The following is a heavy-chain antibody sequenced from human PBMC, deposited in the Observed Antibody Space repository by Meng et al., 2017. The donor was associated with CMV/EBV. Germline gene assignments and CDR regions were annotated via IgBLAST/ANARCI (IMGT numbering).Heavy chain of an antibody. CDR3: ARVRRDIHFDY. Sequence: GGSLRLSCAASGFTFSSYAMHWVRQAPGKGLEWVAVISYDGSNKYYADSVKGRFTISRDNSKNTLYLQMNSLRAEDTAVYYCARVRRDIHFDYWGQGTLVTVSS. CDR1: GFTFSSYA. D-gene: IGHD2-15*01. V-gene: IGHV3-30*04. J-gene: IGHJ4*02. CDR2: ISYDGSNK.